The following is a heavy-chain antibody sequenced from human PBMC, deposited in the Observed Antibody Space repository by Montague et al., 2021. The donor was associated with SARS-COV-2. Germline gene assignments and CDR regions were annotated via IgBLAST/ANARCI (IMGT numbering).Heavy chain of an antibody. J-gene: IGHJ3*02. D-gene: IGHD1-26*01. CDR2: IYWDDDK. Sequence: PALVKPTQTLTLTCTFSGFSLSTSRVGVGWIRQPPGKALEWPALIYWDDDKRYSPSLKSRLTITKDTSKNQVVLTMTNMDPVDTATYYCAHRRGLLLSDAFDIWGQGTMVTVSS. V-gene: IGHV2-5*02. CDR1: GFSLSTSRVG. CDR3: AHRRGLLLSDAFDI.